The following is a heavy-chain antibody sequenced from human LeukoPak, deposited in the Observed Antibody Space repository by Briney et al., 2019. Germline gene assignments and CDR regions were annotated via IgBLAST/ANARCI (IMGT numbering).Heavy chain of an antibody. D-gene: IGHD6-19*01. CDR3: ARASIAVAGLGHFQH. V-gene: IGHV1-18*01. Sequence: VASVKVSCKASGYTFTSYGISWVRQAPGQGLEWMGWISAYNGNTNYAQKLQGRVTMTTDTSTSTAYMELRSLRSDDTAVYYCARASIAVAGLGHFQHWGQGTLVTVSS. CDR2: ISAYNGNT. J-gene: IGHJ1*01. CDR1: GYTFTSYG.